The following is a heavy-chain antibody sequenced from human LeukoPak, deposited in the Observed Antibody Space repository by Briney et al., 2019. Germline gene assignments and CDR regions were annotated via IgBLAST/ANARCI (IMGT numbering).Heavy chain of an antibody. D-gene: IGHD3-3*01. CDR3: ARDAPYDFWSGYYYYFDY. CDR2: INPNSGGT. Sequence: GASVKVSCKASGYTFTGYYMHWVRQAPGQGLEWMGWINPNSGGTNYAQKFQGRVTMTRDTSISTAYMELSRLRSDDTAVYYCARDAPYDFWSGYYYYFDYWGQGTLVTVSS. J-gene: IGHJ4*02. CDR1: GYTFTGYY. V-gene: IGHV1-2*02.